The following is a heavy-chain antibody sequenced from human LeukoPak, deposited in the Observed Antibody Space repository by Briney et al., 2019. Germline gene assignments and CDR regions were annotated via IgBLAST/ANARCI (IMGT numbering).Heavy chain of an antibody. V-gene: IGHV4-39*01. Sequence: SETLSLTCTVSGGSIGSSSYYWGWIRQPPGKGLEWIGSIYYSGSTYYNPSLKSRVTISVDTSKNQFSLKLSSVTAADTAVYYCARNYYGSGSYYSYYYYYYMDVWGKGTTVTISS. CDR3: ARNYYGSGSYYSYYYYYYMDV. CDR2: IYYSGST. J-gene: IGHJ6*03. D-gene: IGHD3-10*01. CDR1: GGSIGSSSYY.